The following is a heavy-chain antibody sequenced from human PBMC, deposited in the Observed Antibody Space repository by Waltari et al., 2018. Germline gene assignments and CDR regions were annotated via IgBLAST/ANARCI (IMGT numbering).Heavy chain of an antibody. D-gene: IGHD2-2*01. CDR3: ARAQCSSTSCYANYYYGMDV. J-gene: IGHJ6*02. V-gene: IGHV1-69*10. Sequence: QVQLVQSGAEVQKPGSSVKVSCKASGNTFSSYAISWVRPAPGQGLEWMGGLIPCLGIAKYAQKFQGRSTINADKSTSTAYMGLSSLRSEDTAVYYCARAQCSSTSCYANYYYGMDVWGQGTTVTVSS. CDR1: GNTFSSYA. CDR2: LIPCLGIA.